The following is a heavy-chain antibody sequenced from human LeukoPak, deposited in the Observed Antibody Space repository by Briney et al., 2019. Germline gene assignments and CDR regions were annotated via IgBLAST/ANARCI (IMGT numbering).Heavy chain of an antibody. D-gene: IGHD6-19*01. CDR2: IYYSGST. Sequence: SSETLSLTCTVSGGSISSYYWSWIRQPPGEGLEWIGYIYYSGSTNYTPSLKSRVTISVDTSKNQFSLKLSSVTAADTAVYYCARARWHSSGWYFDYWGQGTLVTVSS. J-gene: IGHJ4*02. CDR3: ARARWHSSGWYFDY. CDR1: GGSISSYY. V-gene: IGHV4-59*01.